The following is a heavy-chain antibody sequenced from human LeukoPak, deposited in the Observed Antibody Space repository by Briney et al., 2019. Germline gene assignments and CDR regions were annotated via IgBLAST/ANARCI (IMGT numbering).Heavy chain of an antibody. CDR2: IKQDGSEK. V-gene: IGHV3-7*01. Sequence: GGSLRLSCAASGFLFSKYWMSWVRQAPGKGLEWVANIKQDGSEKYYVDSVKGRFTISRDNAKNSLYLQMNSLRAEDTAVYSCARDGYYYGSGSYYKVDFDYWGQGTLVTVSS. CDR3: ARDGYYYGSGSYYKVDFDY. D-gene: IGHD3-10*01. CDR1: GFLFSKYW. J-gene: IGHJ4*02.